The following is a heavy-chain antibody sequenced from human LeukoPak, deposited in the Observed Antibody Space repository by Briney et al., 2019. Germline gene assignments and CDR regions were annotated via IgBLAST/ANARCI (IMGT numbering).Heavy chain of an antibody. CDR1: GGSISSYY. Sequence: PSETLSLTCTVSGGSISSYYWSWIRQPPGKGLEWIGYIYYSGSTNYNPSLKSRVTISVDTSKNQFSLKLSSVTAADTAVYYCERALEWFDTYYFDYWGQGTLVTVSS. J-gene: IGHJ4*02. CDR2: IYYSGST. V-gene: IGHV4-59*01. D-gene: IGHD3-3*01. CDR3: ERALEWFDTYYFDY.